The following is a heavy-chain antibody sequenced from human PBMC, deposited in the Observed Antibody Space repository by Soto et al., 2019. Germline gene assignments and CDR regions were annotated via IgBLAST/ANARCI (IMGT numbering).Heavy chain of an antibody. CDR1: GFLLSNPRVG. J-gene: IGHJ4*02. CDR3: ARTRIAAAGNNSDY. D-gene: IGHD6-13*01. CDR2: IFSNDEK. V-gene: IGHV2-26*01. Sequence: QVTLKESGPVLVKPTETLTLTCTVSGFLLSNPRVGVSWIRQPPGKALEWLAHIFSNDEKSYSTSLQSRLTVSKDTSKSQVVLTITDMDPVDTATYYCARTRIAAAGNNSDYWCQGTLVTVSS.